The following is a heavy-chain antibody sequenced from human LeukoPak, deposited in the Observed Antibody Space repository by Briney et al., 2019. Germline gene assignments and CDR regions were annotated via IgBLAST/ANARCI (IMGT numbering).Heavy chain of an antibody. D-gene: IGHD6-13*01. CDR1: GFTFSSYA. J-gene: IGHJ4*02. CDR2: ISGSGGST. CDR3: VKRGIAAAASFDY. Sequence: AGGSLRLSCAASGFTFSSYAMSWVRQAPGKGLEWVSAISGSGGSTYYADSVKGRFTISRDNSKNTLYLQMNSLRADDTAVYYCVKRGIAAAASFDYWGQGTLVSVSS. V-gene: IGHV3-23*01.